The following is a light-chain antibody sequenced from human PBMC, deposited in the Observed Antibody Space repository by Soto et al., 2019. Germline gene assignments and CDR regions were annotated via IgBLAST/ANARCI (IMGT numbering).Light chain of an antibody. CDR3: QQNYNNPYT. J-gene: IGKJ2*01. CDR1: QPISGY. CDR2: TAS. Sequence: DIQMTQSPSSLSASVGDRVTITCRASQPISGYLNWYQQKPGKAPKLLIYTASSLQSGVPSRISGSGSGTDFTLTISSLQPEDFATYYCQQNYNNPYTFGQGTKLDI. V-gene: IGKV1-39*01.